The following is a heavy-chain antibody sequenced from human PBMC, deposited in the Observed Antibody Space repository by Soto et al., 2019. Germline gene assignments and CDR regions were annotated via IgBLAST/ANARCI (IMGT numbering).Heavy chain of an antibody. CDR3: ARAGSGSSLYYYYCGMDV. D-gene: IGHD3-10*01. Sequence: SDTLSLTCTGYGGSISSYYWSWIRQPPGKGLEWIGYIYYSGGTNYNPSLKSRVTISVDTSKNQFSLKLSSVTAADTAVYYCARAGSGSSLYYYYCGMDVWGQGTTVTVAS. J-gene: IGHJ6*02. V-gene: IGHV4-59*12. CDR1: GGSISSYY. CDR2: IYYSGGT.